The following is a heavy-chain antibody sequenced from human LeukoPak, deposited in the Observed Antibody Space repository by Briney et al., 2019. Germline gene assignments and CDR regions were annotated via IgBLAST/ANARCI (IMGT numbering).Heavy chain of an antibody. V-gene: IGHV1-8*03. D-gene: IGHD1-26*01. CDR2: MNPNSGNT. CDR1: GYTFTSYG. Sequence: ASVKVSCEASGYTFTSYGISWVRQAPGQGLEWMGWMNPNSGNTGYAQKFQGRVTITRNTSISTAYTELSSLRAEDTALYYRAKTILGVTFNWYFDLWGRGTVVTVSS. J-gene: IGHJ2*01. CDR3: AKTILGVTFNWYFDL.